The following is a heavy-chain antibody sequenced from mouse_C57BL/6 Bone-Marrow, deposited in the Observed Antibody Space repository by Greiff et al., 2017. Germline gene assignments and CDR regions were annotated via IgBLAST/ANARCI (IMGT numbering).Heavy chain of an antibody. CDR1: GYAFSSYW. CDR2: IYPGDGDT. CDR3: ARWVTTVVAPGFAY. V-gene: IGHV1-80*01. J-gene: IGHJ3*01. D-gene: IGHD1-1*01. Sequence: VKLVESGAELVKPGASVKISCKASGYAFSSYWMNWVKQRPGKGLEWIGQIYPGDGDTNYNGKFKGKATLTADKSSSTAYMQLSSLTSEDSAVYFCARWVTTVVAPGFAYWGQGTLVTVSA.